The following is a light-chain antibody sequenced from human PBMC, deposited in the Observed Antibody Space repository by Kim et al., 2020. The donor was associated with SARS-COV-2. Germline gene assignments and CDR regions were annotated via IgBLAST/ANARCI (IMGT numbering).Light chain of an antibody. CDR3: QRYGSSPWT. CDR2: GAS. V-gene: IGKV3-20*01. CDR1: QSVSSNY. J-gene: IGKJ1*01. Sequence: PGERATRSCRASQSVSSNYLAWYQHKPGQAPRLLIYGASSRATGIPDRCSGSGSGTDFTLTISRLEPEDFAVYYCQRYGSSPWTFGQGTKVDIK.